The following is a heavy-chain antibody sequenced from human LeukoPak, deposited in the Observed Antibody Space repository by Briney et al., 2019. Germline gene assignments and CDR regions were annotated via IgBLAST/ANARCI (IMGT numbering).Heavy chain of an antibody. V-gene: IGHV1-18*04. CDR1: GYTFTSYG. CDR2: ISAYNGNT. CDR3: ARVRDVVVVAATQPDFDY. D-gene: IGHD2-15*01. J-gene: IGHJ4*02. Sequence: GASVKVSCKASGYTFTSYGISWVRQAPGQGLEWMGWISAYNGNTNYAQKLQGRVTMTTDTSTSTAYVELRSLRSDDTAVYYCARVRDVVVVAATQPDFDYWGQGTLVTVSS.